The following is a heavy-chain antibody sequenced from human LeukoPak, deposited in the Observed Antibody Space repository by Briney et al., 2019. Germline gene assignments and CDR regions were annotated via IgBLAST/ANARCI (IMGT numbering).Heavy chain of an antibody. J-gene: IGHJ4*02. CDR1: GFTFSSYA. V-gene: IGHV3-23*01. D-gene: IGHD3-16*02. CDR3: AKDLGTDYVWGSYRPDY. CDR2: ISGSGGST. Sequence: PGGSLRLSCAASGFTFSSYAMGWVRQAPGKGLEWVSAISGSGGSTYYADSVKGRFTISRDNSKNTLYLQMNSLRAEDTAVYCCAKDLGTDYVWGSYRPDYWGQGTLVTVSS.